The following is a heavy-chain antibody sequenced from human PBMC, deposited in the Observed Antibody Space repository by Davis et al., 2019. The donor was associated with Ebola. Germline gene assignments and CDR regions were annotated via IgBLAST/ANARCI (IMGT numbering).Heavy chain of an antibody. CDR1: GDTLSELS. CDR2: FDPEEGET. V-gene: IGHV1-24*01. J-gene: IGHJ4*02. Sequence: AASVKVSCKVSGDTLSELSMHWVRQAPGRGLEWMGGFDPEEGETIYAQRFQGRVALTEDTSTDTAYMELSRLRSEDTAIYFCETTRRWATIRIDFWGQGTLVTVSS. D-gene: IGHD5-12*01. CDR3: ETTRRWATIRIDF.